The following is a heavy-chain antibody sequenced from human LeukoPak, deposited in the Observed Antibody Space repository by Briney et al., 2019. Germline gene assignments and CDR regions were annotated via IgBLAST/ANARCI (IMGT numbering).Heavy chain of an antibody. CDR3: ARGIAAAGTVPWGDWFDP. CDR1: GYTFTSYG. CDR2: ISAYNGNT. V-gene: IGHV1-18*01. D-gene: IGHD6-13*01. J-gene: IGHJ5*02. Sequence: ASVKVSCKASGYTFTSYGISWVRQAPGQGLEWMGWISAYNGNTNYAQKLQGRVTMTTDTSTSTAYMELRSLRSDDTAVYYCARGIAAAGTVPWGDWFDPWGQGTLVTVSS.